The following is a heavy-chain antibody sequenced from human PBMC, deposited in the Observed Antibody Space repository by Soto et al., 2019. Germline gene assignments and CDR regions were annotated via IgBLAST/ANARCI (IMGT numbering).Heavy chain of an antibody. D-gene: IGHD2-15*01. CDR1: GGSISSGGYY. Sequence: QVQLQESGPGLVKPSQTLSLTCTVSGGSISSGGYYWSWIRQHPGKGLEWNGYIYYSGSTYYNPSLKSRGTIAVDTSKTQFSLKLSSVTAADTPVYCCASRGRGVVNWFDPWGQGTMVTVSS. CDR3: ASRGRGVVNWFDP. V-gene: IGHV4-31*03. J-gene: IGHJ5*02. CDR2: IYYSGST.